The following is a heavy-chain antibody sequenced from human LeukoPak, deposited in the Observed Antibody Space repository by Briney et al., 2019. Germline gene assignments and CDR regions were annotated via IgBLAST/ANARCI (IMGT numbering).Heavy chain of an antibody. CDR1: GYTFTSYG. Sequence: ASVKVSCKASGYTFTSYGISWVRQAPGQGLEWMGWISAYNGNTNYAQKLQGRVTMTTDTSTSTAYMELSSLRSEDTAVYYCARVKAGRNWFDPWGQGTLVTVSS. CDR3: ARVKAGRNWFDP. CDR2: ISAYNGNT. J-gene: IGHJ5*02. D-gene: IGHD3-10*01. V-gene: IGHV1-18*01.